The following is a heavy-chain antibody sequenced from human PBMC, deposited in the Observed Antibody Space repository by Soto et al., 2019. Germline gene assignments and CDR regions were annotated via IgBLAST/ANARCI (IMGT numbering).Heavy chain of an antibody. CDR2: ISGSGGST. J-gene: IGHJ4*02. D-gene: IGHD1-1*01. CDR3: AEDWVRDWYNYFDF. Sequence: PGGSLRLSCAASGFTFSSYAMSWVRQAPGKGLEWVSAISGSGGSTYYADSVKGRFTISRDNSKNTLYLQMNSLRAEDTAVYYWAEDWVRDWYNYFDFWGQGTLVTVSS. V-gene: IGHV3-23*01. CDR1: GFTFSSYA.